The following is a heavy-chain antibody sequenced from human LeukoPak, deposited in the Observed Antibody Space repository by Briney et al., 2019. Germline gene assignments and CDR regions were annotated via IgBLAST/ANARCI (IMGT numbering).Heavy chain of an antibody. CDR2: ISGSGSST. J-gene: IGHJ3*01. CDR1: GFAFSNYA. D-gene: IGHD2-2*02. CDR3: TRESKYCAGTTCYTVAFDL. Sequence: AGGSLRLSCAASGFAFSNYAMSWVRQAPGKGLEWVSAISGSGSSTYYTDSVKGRFTISRDNSKNTLYLQMHSLRAEDTAVYHCTRESKYCAGTTCYTVAFDLWGQGTMVTVSS. V-gene: IGHV3-23*01.